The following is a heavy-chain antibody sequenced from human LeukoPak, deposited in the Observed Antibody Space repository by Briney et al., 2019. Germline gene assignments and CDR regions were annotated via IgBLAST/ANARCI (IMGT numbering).Heavy chain of an antibody. CDR3: ASNELGANKKGYYYYYMDV. CDR2: TIPIFGTA. D-gene: IGHD4/OR15-4a*01. J-gene: IGHJ6*03. V-gene: IGHV1-69*13. Sequence: GASVKVSCKASGGTFSSYAISWVRQAPGQGLEWMGGTIPIFGTANYAQKFQGRVTITADESTSTAYMELSSLRSEDTAVYYCASNELGANKKGYYYYYMDVWGKGTTVTVSS. CDR1: GGTFSSYA.